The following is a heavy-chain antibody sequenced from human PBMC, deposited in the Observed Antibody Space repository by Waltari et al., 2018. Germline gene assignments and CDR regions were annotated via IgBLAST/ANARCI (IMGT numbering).Heavy chain of an antibody. Sequence: QVQLQESGPGLVKPSETLSLTCTVSGGSISSHYWSWIRQPPGKGLEWIGYIYYSGSTNYNPSLKMRVTISVDTSKNQFSRKLSSVTAADTAVYYCARDTYSSSPDRYFDYWGQGTLVTV. J-gene: IGHJ4*02. CDR3: ARDTYSSSPDRYFDY. CDR2: IYYSGST. D-gene: IGHD6-6*01. CDR1: GGSISSHY. V-gene: IGHV4-59*11.